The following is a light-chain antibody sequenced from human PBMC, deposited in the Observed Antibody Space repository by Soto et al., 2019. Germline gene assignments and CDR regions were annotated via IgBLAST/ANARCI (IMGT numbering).Light chain of an antibody. J-gene: IGKJ2*01. CDR2: AAA. Sequence: IVLTQSPGTLSLSPGERATLSCRASQSVSSAFFAWYQQKPGQPLRLLIYAAASRATGSPDRFSGSGSATDFTLTISRLEPEDFAVYYCQQYGDSPPTFGRGTKVEIK. V-gene: IGKV3-20*01. CDR1: QSVSSAF. CDR3: QQYGDSPPT.